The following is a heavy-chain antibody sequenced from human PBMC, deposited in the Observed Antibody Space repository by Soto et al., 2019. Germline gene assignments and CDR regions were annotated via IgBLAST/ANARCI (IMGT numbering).Heavy chain of an antibody. D-gene: IGHD1-20*01. CDR2: IYYSGST. CDR3: ARGTAYNWNYLDY. V-gene: IGHV4-31*03. CDR1: GGSISSGGYY. Sequence: SLTCTVSGGSISSGGYYWSWIRQHPGKGLEWIGYIYYSGSTYYNPSLKSRVTISVDTSKNQFSLKLSSVTAADTAVYYCARGTAYNWNYLDYWGQGTLVTVSS. J-gene: IGHJ4*02.